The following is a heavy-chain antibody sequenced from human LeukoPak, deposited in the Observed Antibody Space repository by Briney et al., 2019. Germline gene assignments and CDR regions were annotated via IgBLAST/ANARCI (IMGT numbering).Heavy chain of an antibody. CDR1: GFTFSSYD. Sequence: PAGSLTLSCAGSGFTFSSYDMSWVRQAPGQGLEWVSVISDSGDYTSYADSVRGRITISRDNSRHTLYLQMISLRPEDTAVYYCAKDTSIGKYCTNGVCSPFDYWGQGTLVTVSS. CDR2: ISDSGDYT. V-gene: IGHV3-23*01. J-gene: IGHJ4*02. CDR3: AKDTSIGKYCTNGVCSPFDY. D-gene: IGHD2-8*01.